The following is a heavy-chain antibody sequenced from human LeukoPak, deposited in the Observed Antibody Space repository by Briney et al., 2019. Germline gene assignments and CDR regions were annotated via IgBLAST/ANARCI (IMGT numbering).Heavy chain of an antibody. D-gene: IGHD5-12*01. Sequence: TLSLTCTVSGGSISSGGYYGSWIRQHPGKGLEWIGYIYYSGSTYYNPSLKSRVTISVDTSKNQFSLKLSSVTAADTAVYYCARDRRAPSAASGYAIFDYWGQGTLVTVSS. CDR1: GGSISSGGYY. J-gene: IGHJ4*02. CDR3: ARDRRAPSAASGYAIFDY. CDR2: IYYSGST. V-gene: IGHV4-31*03.